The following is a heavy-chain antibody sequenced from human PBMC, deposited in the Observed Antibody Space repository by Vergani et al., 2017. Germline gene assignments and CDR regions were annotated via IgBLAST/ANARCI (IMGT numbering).Heavy chain of an antibody. V-gene: IGHV4-59*01. D-gene: IGHD3-3*01. J-gene: IGHJ3*02. CDR1: GGSISSYY. Sequence: QVQLQESGPGLVKPSETLSLTCTVSGGSISSYYWSWIRQPPGKGLEWIGYIYYSGSTNYNPSLKSRVTISVDTSKNQFSLKLSSVTAADTAVYYCARDWHRDYDIWSGYGHAFDIWGQGTMVTVSS. CDR2: IYYSGST. CDR3: ARDWHRDYDIWSGYGHAFDI.